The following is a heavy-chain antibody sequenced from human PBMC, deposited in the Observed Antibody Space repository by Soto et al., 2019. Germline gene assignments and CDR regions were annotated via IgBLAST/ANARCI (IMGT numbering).Heavy chain of an antibody. CDR3: ARVAHCITSSCYGRIYGMDV. D-gene: IGHD2-2*01. V-gene: IGHV4-59*01. J-gene: IGHJ6*02. CDR2: IYYSGST. CDR1: GGSISSYY. Sequence: SETMSLTCTVSGGSISSYYWSWVRQPPGKGLEWIGYIYYSGSTNYNPSLKSRVTISVDTSKNQFSLKLSSVTAADTAVYYCARVAHCITSSCYGRIYGMDVWGQGTTVTVSS.